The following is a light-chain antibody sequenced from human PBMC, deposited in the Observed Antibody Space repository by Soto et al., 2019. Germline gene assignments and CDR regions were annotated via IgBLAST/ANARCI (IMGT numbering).Light chain of an antibody. CDR3: SSYTSSNTLYV. CDR1: TSDVGDYNL. Sequence: QAASVSGSPGQSIAISCTGTTSDVGDYNLVSWYQQHPGKAPKLMIYDVSNRPSGISDRFSASKSGNTASLTISGLQAEDEADYYCSSYTSSNTLYVFGTGTKLTVL. V-gene: IGLV2-14*01. J-gene: IGLJ1*01. CDR2: DVS.